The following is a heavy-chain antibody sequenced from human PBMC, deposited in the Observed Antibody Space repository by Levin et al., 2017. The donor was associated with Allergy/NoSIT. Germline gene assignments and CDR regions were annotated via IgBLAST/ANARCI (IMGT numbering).Heavy chain of an antibody. CDR2: IRSKAYGGTS. V-gene: IGHV3-49*03. J-gene: IGHJ4*02. CDR3: TRDHFRPGDYFDY. Sequence: GESLKISCAASGFTFGDYAMNWFRQAPGKELEWVGFIRSKAYGGTSEHAASVKGRFSISRDDSKSIAYLQMNSLKTEDTAVYYCTRDHFRPGDYFDYWGQGTLVTVSS. D-gene: IGHD3-3*02. CDR1: GFTFGDYA.